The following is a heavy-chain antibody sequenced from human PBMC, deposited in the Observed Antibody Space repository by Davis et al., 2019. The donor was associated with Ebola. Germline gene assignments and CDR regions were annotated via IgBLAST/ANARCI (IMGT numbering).Heavy chain of an antibody. CDR2: IIPVSGVP. V-gene: IGHV1-69*13. CDR3: ARDRYSDGSGYFFQQSH. CDR1: GGTFSSYG. J-gene: IGHJ4*02. Sequence: SVKVSCKASGGTFSSYGISWVRQAPGQGLDWMGGIIPVSGVPKYAQDFQGRVTIPADESTSTAYMELSSLGSEDTAMYYCARDRYSDGSGYFFQQSHWGQGTRVTVSS. D-gene: IGHD3-22*01.